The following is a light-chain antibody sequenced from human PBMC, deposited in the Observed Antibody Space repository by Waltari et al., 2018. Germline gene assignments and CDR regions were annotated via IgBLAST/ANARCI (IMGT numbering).Light chain of an antibody. CDR1: QSVSSN. Sequence: EILMTQSPATLSVSPGERATISCRASQSVSSNLAWYQQKPGQAPRLLIYGASTRATCIPGRFSGSGSGTEFTLTISSLQSEDFAVYYCQQYNNWPPMYTFGQGTKVEIK. J-gene: IGKJ2*01. CDR2: GAS. V-gene: IGKV3-15*01. CDR3: QQYNNWPPMYT.